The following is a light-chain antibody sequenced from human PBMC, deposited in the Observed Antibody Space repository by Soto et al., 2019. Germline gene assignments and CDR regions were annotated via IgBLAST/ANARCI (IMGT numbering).Light chain of an antibody. J-gene: IGKJ2*01. Sequence: DIQMTQSPSTLSASVGDRVTITCRASQNIGTSLAWYQQTPGKAPKLLIFSASGLQSGVPSRFSGSGAGTEFSLTISSLQPDDFATYYCQQYNSYSPYTFGQGTKVDIK. V-gene: IGKV1-5*01. CDR2: SAS. CDR3: QQYNSYSPYT. CDR1: QNIGTS.